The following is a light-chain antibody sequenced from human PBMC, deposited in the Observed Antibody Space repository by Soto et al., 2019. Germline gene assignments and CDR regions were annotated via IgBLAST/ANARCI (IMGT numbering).Light chain of an antibody. CDR1: QSAHNN. Sequence: EIVMTQSPATLSVSPGERATLSCRASQSAHNNLAWYQQKPGQAPRLLISLTSTMATGVPARFSGSGSGADFTLTISSLQSEDFAFYYFQQYQWWPLTFGGGTKVEIK. J-gene: IGKJ4*01. CDR2: LTS. CDR3: QQYQWWPLT. V-gene: IGKV3-15*01.